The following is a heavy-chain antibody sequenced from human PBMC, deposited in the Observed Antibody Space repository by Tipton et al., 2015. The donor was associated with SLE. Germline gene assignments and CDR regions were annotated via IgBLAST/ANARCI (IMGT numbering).Heavy chain of an antibody. D-gene: IGHD3-16*01. Sequence: TLSLTCTVSGGSISSYYWSWIRQPPGKGLEWIGEINHSGSTNYNPSLKSRVTISVDTSKNQFSLKLSSVTAADTAVYYCASSLMITFGGVIRPDAFDIWGQGTMVTVSS. CDR2: INHSGST. V-gene: IGHV4-34*01. J-gene: IGHJ3*02. CDR1: GGSISSYY. CDR3: ASSLMITFGGVIRPDAFDI.